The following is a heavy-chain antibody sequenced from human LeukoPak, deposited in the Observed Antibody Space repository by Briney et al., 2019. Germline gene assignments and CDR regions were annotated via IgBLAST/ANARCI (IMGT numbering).Heavy chain of an antibody. CDR1: GFTFSSYW. Sequence: GGSLRLSCAASGFTFSSYWIHWVRQAPGKGLVWVSRINGDGSGTGYADSVKGRFTISRDNAKNTLYLQMNSLRAEDTAVYYCARERIQLWLDYWGQGTLVTVSS. D-gene: IGHD5-18*01. V-gene: IGHV3-74*01. CDR3: ARERIQLWLDY. J-gene: IGHJ4*02. CDR2: INGDGSGT.